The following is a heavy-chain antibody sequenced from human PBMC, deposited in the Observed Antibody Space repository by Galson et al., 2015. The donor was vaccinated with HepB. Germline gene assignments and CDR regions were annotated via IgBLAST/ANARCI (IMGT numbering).Heavy chain of an antibody. CDR2: IYSSDTT. Sequence: SLRLSCAASGFSVSDNYMGWVRQAPGRGLDWVSVIYSSDTTYYVDSVKGRFTISRDNLKNTLFLQMHSLRAEDTAVYYCAREKYSDGFDLWGQGTTVTVSS. CDR3: AREKYSDGFDL. D-gene: IGHD2-21*01. J-gene: IGHJ3*01. V-gene: IGHV3-53*01. CDR1: GFSVSDNY.